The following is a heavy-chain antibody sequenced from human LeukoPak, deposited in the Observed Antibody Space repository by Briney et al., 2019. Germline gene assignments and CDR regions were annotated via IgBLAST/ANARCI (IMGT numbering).Heavy chain of an antibody. CDR2: MNPNSGNT. D-gene: IGHD3-10*01. J-gene: IGHJ4*02. CDR1: GYTFISYD. Sequence: ASVKVSCKASGYTFISYDINWVRQATGQGLEWMGWMNPNSGNTGYAQKFQGRVTMTRNTSISTAYMELSSLRSEDTAVYYCARDYGSGSHHDYWGQGTLVTVSS. CDR3: ARDYGSGSHHDY. V-gene: IGHV1-8*01.